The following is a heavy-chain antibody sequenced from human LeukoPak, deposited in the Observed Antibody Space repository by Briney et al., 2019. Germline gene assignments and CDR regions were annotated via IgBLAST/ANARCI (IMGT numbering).Heavy chain of an antibody. V-gene: IGHV1-2*02. CDR1: GYTFTDYY. Sequence: ASVKVSCKASGYTFTDYYMHWVRQAPGQGLEWMGWISPNSGGTSYAQKFQGRVTMTRDTSISTAYMELSRLRSDDSAVYYCATIKRGSIFGYFDFWGQGVLVTISS. CDR3: ATIKRGSIFGYFDF. CDR2: ISPNSGGT. J-gene: IGHJ4*02. D-gene: IGHD5-18*01.